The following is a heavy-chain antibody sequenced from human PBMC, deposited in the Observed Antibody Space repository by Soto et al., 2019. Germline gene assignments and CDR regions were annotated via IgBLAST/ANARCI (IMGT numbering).Heavy chain of an antibody. Sequence: SETLSLTCTVSGGSISSGGYYWSWIRQHPGKGLEWIGYIYYSGSTYYNPSLKSRVTISVNTSKNQFSLKLSSVTAADTAVYYCARSVHYDFWSGSNSFDYWGQGTLVTVSS. CDR1: GGSISSGGYY. J-gene: IGHJ4*02. CDR2: IYYSGST. CDR3: ARSVHYDFWSGSNSFDY. D-gene: IGHD3-3*01. V-gene: IGHV4-31*03.